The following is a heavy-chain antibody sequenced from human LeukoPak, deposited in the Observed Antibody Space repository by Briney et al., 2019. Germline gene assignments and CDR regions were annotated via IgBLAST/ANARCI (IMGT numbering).Heavy chain of an antibody. J-gene: IGHJ5*02. Sequence: ASVKVSCKASGYTFTSYYMHWVRQAPGQGLEWVGIINPSVGSTSYAPKLQGRVTMTRDTSTNTVYMELSSLRSEDTAVYYCARDSLDFGVVTRRNWFDPWGQGTLVTVSS. CDR3: ARDSLDFGVVTRRNWFDP. D-gene: IGHD3-3*01. CDR1: GYTFTSYY. V-gene: IGHV1-46*04. CDR2: INPSVGST.